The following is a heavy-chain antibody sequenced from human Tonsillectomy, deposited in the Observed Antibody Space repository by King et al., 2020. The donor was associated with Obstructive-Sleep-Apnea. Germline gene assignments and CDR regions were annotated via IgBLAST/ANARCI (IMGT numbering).Heavy chain of an antibody. D-gene: IGHD3-9*01. CDR2: IIPIVALA. J-gene: IGHJ6*02. V-gene: IGHV1-69*09. Sequence: QLVQSGAEVKKPGSSVKVSCKASGGTFSSYAISWVRQAPGQGLEWMGRIIPIVALANYAQKFQGRVTMTADKPTSTAYMERSSLRSEDTAVYYCARDFSGDVLTGYQDDYYYGMDVWGQGTTVTVSS. CDR3: ARDFSGDVLTGYQDDYYYGMDV. CDR1: GGTFSSYA.